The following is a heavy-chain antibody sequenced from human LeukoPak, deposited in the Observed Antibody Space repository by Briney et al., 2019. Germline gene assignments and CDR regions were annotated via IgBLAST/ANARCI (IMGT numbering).Heavy chain of an antibody. CDR3: ARVRASTTIFGVVRGYWFDP. D-gene: IGHD3-3*01. CDR1: GFTVSSNY. J-gene: IGHJ5*02. CDR2: IYSGGST. V-gene: IGHV3-66*02. Sequence: GGSLRLSCAASGFTVSSNYMSWVRQAPGKGLEWVSVIYSGGSTYYADSVKGRFTISRDNSKNTLYLQMNSLRAEDTAVYYCARVRASTTIFGVVRGYWFDPWGQGTLVTVSS.